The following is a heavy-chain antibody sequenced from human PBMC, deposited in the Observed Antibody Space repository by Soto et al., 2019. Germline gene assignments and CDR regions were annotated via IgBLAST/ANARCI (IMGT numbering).Heavy chain of an antibody. J-gene: IGHJ4*02. V-gene: IGHV4-34*01. CDR3: GRTYSSSWSPFDY. D-gene: IGHD6-13*01. Sequence: PSETLSLTCAVYGGSFSGYYWSWIRQPPGKGLEWIGEINHSGSTNYNPSHKSRVTISVDTSKNQFSLKLSSVTAADTAVYYCGRTYSSSWSPFDYWGQGTLVTVSS. CDR1: GGSFSGYY. CDR2: INHSGST.